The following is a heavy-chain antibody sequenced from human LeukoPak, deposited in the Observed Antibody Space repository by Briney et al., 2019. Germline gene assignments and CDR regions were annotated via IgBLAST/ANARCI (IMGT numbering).Heavy chain of an antibody. D-gene: IGHD2-15*01. CDR1: GFTFSTYA. Sequence: GGSLRLSCVASGFTFSTYAMSWVRQAPGKGLEWVSGISGSGDRTYYAASVKGRFTISRDNVKNSLYLQMNSLRAEDTAMYYCARDYCRGGTCPPGYWGQGTLVTVSS. CDR2: ISGSGDRT. J-gene: IGHJ4*02. CDR3: ARDYCRGGTCPPGY. V-gene: IGHV3-23*01.